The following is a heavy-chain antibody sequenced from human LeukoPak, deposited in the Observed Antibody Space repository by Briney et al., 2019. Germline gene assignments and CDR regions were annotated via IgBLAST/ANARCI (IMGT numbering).Heavy chain of an antibody. J-gene: IGHJ5*02. CDR3: VRGDTSTRCCNNWFDP. CDR1: GFTFSSYS. Sequence: GGSLRLSCAASGFTFSSYSMNWVRQAPGKGLEWVSSISGTSTYIYYTDSVKGRFTISRDNAQNSLYLQMDSLRAEDTAVYYCVRGDTSTRCCNNWFDPWGQGTLVTVSS. CDR2: ISGTSTYI. V-gene: IGHV3-21*01. D-gene: IGHD2-2*01.